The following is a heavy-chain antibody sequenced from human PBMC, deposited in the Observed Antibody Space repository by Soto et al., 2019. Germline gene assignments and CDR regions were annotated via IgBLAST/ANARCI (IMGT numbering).Heavy chain of an antibody. CDR2: TYYRSKWYN. Sequence: PAQALSLTCAISGDSVYAYRAAWNWVRHSPSRGLEWLGRTYYRSKWYNDFAGSVRSRMTINPDTSKNQFSLQLNSVTPEDTAVYYCARSREKPRNGMDVWCQGTMLNVSS. J-gene: IGHJ6*02. CDR1: GDSVYAYRAA. V-gene: IGHV6-1*01. D-gene: IGHD1-26*01. CDR3: ARSREKPRNGMDV.